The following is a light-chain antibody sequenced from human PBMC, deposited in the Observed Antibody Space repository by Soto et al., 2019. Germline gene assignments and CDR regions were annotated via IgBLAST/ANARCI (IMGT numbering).Light chain of an antibody. CDR3: SSYTSSSTL. CDR1: SSDIGTYNL. J-gene: IGLJ1*01. Sequence: QSALTQPASVSGSPGQSITISCTGTSSDIGTYNLVSWYQHYPGKAPKLMIYEGIKRPSGVSSRFSGSKSGNTASLTFSGLQAEDEADYYCSSYTSSSTLFGTGTKLTVL. CDR2: EGI. V-gene: IGLV2-14*02.